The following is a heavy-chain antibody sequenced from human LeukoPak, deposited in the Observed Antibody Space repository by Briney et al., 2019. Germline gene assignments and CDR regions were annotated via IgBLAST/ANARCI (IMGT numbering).Heavy chain of an antibody. J-gene: IGHJ6*03. CDR3: ARARQRITIFGVVIKGGGNYYYYMDV. V-gene: IGHV3-7*03. CDR1: GFTFSSYW. Sequence: GGSLRLSCAASGFTFSSYWMSWVRQAPGKGLEWVANRNQDGSEKNYVDSVKGRFTIPRDNAKNSLYLQMNSLRAEDTAVYYCARARQRITIFGVVIKGGGNYYYYMDVWGKGTTVTVSS. CDR2: RNQDGSEK. D-gene: IGHD3-3*01.